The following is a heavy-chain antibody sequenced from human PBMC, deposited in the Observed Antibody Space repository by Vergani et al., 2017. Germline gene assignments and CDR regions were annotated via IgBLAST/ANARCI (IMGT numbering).Heavy chain of an antibody. J-gene: IGHJ6*02. V-gene: IGHV4-34*01. CDR3: ARGKKLLWFGEFPYYYYCMDV. Sequence: QVQLQQWGAGLLKPSETLSLTCAVYGGSFSGYYWSWIRQPPGKGLEWIGEINHSGSTNYNPSLKSRVTISVDTSKNQFSLKLSSVTAADTAVYYCARGKKLLWFGEFPYYYYCMDVWGQGTTVTVSS. CDR2: INHSGST. CDR1: GGSFSGYY. D-gene: IGHD3-10*01.